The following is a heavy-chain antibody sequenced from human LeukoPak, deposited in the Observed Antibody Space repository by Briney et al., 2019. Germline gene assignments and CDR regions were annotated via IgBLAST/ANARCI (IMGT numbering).Heavy chain of an antibody. CDR2: IYSGGST. Sequence: GGYLRLSCAASGFTVSSNYMSWVRQAPGKGLEGVSIIYSGGSTYYADSVKGRFTISRDNSKNTLYLQMNSLRAEDTAVYFCVRVGYSYGYGDWNHFDYWGQGTLVTVSS. V-gene: IGHV3-66*02. J-gene: IGHJ4*02. D-gene: IGHD5-18*01. CDR3: VRVGYSYGYGDWNHFDY. CDR1: GFTVSSNY.